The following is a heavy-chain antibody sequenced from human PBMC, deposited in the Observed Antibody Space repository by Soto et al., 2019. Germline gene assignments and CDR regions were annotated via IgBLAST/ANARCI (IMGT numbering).Heavy chain of an antibody. J-gene: IGHJ4*02. Sequence: PSQTLSLTCAISGDSVSGNSAAWNWIRQSPSRGLEWLGRTYYRSKWYNDYAVSVKSRITVTPDTSKNQFSLHLNSVTPEDTAVYYCARGSGYSSSWYRGYFDYWGQGTLVTVSS. CDR1: GDSVSGNSAA. CDR3: ARGSGYSSSWYRGYFDY. CDR2: TYYRSKWYN. V-gene: IGHV6-1*01. D-gene: IGHD6-13*01.